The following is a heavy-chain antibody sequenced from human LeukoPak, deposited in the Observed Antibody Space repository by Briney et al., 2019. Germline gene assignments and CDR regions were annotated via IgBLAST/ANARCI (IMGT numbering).Heavy chain of an antibody. CDR3: ARLSTVPPSNWFDP. J-gene: IGHJ5*02. V-gene: IGHV3-33*01. Sequence: GGSLRLSCAASGFTFSSYGMHWVRQAPGKGLEWVAVIWYDGSNKYYADSVKGRFTISRDNSKNTLYLQMNSLRAEDTAVYYCARLSTVPPSNWFDPWGQGTLVTVSS. CDR2: IWYDGSNK. D-gene: IGHD4-17*01. CDR1: GFTFSSYG.